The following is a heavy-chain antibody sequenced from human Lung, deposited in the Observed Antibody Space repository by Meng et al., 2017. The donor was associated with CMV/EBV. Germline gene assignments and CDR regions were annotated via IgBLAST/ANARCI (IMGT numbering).Heavy chain of an antibody. Sequence: SVKVSXKASGGTFRSYAISWVRQAPGQGLEWMGGLMPIVGTTNYAQKFQGRVTITMDESTSTAYMELSSLRSEHTAVYYCARGRDFWSGSGGMAVWGQGTXVNVSS. V-gene: IGHV1-69*05. D-gene: IGHD3-3*01. J-gene: IGHJ6*02. CDR2: LMPIVGTT. CDR1: GGTFRSYA. CDR3: ARGRDFWSGSGGMAV.